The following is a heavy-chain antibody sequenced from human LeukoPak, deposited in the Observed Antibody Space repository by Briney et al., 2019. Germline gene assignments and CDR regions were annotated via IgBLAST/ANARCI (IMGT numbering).Heavy chain of an antibody. CDR1: GFTFSNYA. D-gene: IGHD1-14*01. CDR3: ARGGNEYYYYGMDV. V-gene: IGHV3-23*01. CDR2: ISGSDGNT. J-gene: IGHJ6*02. Sequence: GGSLRLSCAATGFTFSNYAMSWVRQAPGKGLECVSTISGSDGNTYYADSVKGRFTISRDTSENTLYLQMNSLRSEDTAVYYCARGGNEYYYYGMDVWGQGTTVTVSS.